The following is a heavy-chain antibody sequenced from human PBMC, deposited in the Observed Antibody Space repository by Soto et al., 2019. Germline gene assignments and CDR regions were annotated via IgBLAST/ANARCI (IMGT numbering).Heavy chain of an antibody. CDR1: GFSLSSHS. CDR2: ISSSSSYI. J-gene: IGHJ4*02. D-gene: IGHD5-12*01. V-gene: IGHV3-21*01. CDR3: ASSGYDLSDY. Sequence: GGSLRLSCAASGFSLSSHSMNWVRQAPGKGLEWISSISSSSSYIYYADSVKGRFTISRDNAKNSLYLQMNSLRAEDTAVYYCASSGYDLSDYWGQGTLVTVSS.